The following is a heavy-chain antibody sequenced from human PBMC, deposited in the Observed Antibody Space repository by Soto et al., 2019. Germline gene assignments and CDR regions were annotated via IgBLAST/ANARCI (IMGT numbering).Heavy chain of an antibody. CDR1: GYTFTSYD. CDR2: MNPNSGNT. Sequence: ASVKVSCKASGYTFTSYDINWVRQATGQGLEWMGWMNPNSGNTGYAQKFQGRVTKNWNTSIDTAYMELSSLRSEDTAVYYCARPSYSSSSSKFDYWGQGTLVTVSS. CDR3: ARPSYSSSSSKFDY. V-gene: IGHV1-8*01. J-gene: IGHJ4*02. D-gene: IGHD6-6*01.